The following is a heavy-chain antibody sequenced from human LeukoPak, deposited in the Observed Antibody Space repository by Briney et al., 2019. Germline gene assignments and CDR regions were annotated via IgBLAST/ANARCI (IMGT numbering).Heavy chain of an antibody. Sequence: GGSLRLSCVASGFTFSDCSLNWVRQAPGKGLEWLSSIRKDSSELFYADSVRGRFTISRDNAKNSLYLQMNSLRVEDTAVYYCAKDLQQLEVFDSWGQGTLVTVSS. J-gene: IGHJ4*02. CDR3: AKDLQQLEVFDS. D-gene: IGHD1-1*01. V-gene: IGHV3-21*01. CDR2: IRKDSSEL. CDR1: GFTFSDCS.